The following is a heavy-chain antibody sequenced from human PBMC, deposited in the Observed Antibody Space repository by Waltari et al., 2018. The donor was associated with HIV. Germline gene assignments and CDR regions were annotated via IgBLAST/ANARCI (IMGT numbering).Heavy chain of an antibody. CDR2: IYHSGRS. CDR1: GYSISSGYY. D-gene: IGHD6-19*01. CDR3: ATIRAVAGSYYFDS. Sequence: QVQLQESGPGLVKPSETLSLTCSVSGYSISSGYYWGWLRQPPAKGLEWIGNIYHSGRSYYPPSLESRVTISVDTSKNHFSLKVSSMTAADTALYYCATIRAVAGSYYFDSWGQGILVTVSS. V-gene: IGHV4-38-2*02. J-gene: IGHJ4*02.